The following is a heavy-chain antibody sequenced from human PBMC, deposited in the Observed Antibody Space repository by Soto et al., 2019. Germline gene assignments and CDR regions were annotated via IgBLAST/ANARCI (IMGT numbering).Heavy chain of an antibody. V-gene: IGHV1-3*01. D-gene: IGHD2-21*02. J-gene: IGHJ4*02. Sequence: QVQLVQSGAEVKKPGASVKVSCKASGYTFTSYAMHWVRQAPGQRLEWMGWINAGNGNTKYSQKFQGRVTITRDTSACSAYMELSSLRTEDTAVYYCAASIVVVTAADYWGQGTLVTVSS. CDR3: AASIVVVTAADY. CDR2: INAGNGNT. CDR1: GYTFTSYA.